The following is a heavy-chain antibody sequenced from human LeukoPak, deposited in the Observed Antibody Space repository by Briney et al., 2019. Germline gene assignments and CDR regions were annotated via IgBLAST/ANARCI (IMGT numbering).Heavy chain of an antibody. CDR3: AKNGPISLRAFDI. J-gene: IGHJ3*02. Sequence: KPGGSLRLSCAASGFTFKTYNMNWVRQAPGKGLEWVSSITPTSSKTHIYYAGSVKGRFTISRDNSKNTLYLQMNSLRAEDTALYYCAKNGPISLRAFDIRGQGTMVTVSS. CDR1: GFTFKTYN. CDR2: ITPTSSKTHI. V-gene: IGHV3-21*04. D-gene: IGHD3-9*01.